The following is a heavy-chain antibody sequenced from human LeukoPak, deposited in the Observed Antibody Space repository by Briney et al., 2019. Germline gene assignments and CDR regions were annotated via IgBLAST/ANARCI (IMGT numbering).Heavy chain of an antibody. CDR2: ISNNARTT. CDR1: GFTFSSYE. Sequence: PGGSLRLSCAASGFTFSSYEMNWVRQAPGKGLEWVSYISNNARTTYHADSVKGRFTISRDNAKNSLYLQMNSLRAEDTAVYYCARDGEGFDYWGQGTLVTVSS. D-gene: IGHD2-21*01. V-gene: IGHV3-48*03. J-gene: IGHJ4*02. CDR3: ARDGEGFDY.